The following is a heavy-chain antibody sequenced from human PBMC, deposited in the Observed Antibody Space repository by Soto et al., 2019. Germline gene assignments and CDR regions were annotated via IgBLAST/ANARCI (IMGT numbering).Heavy chain of an antibody. CDR2: IYTSGST. V-gene: IGHV4-4*07. J-gene: IGHJ4*02. CDR3: ARACSSNSCYDVFDY. Sequence: SETLSLTCTVSGGSISSYYWSWIRQPAGKGLEWIGRIYTSGSTNYNPSLKSRVTMSVDTSKNRFSLKLSSVTAADTAVYYCARACSSNSCYDVFDYWGQGTLVAVSS. D-gene: IGHD2-2*01. CDR1: GGSISSYY.